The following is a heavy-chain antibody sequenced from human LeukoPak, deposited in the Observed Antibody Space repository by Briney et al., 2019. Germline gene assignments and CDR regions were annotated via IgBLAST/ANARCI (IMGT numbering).Heavy chain of an antibody. CDR3: ARDEGRGYYTSDY. V-gene: IGHV3-20*04. Sequence: GSLRLSCGAPVPTFVDYGMAWVRQAPGKGLEWVSGINWNGGSTGYADSVKGRFTISSDNAKNSLYLQMNSLRAEDTALYYCARDEGRGYYTSDYWGQGTLVTVSS. CDR2: INWNGGST. J-gene: IGHJ4*02. CDR1: VPTFVDYG. D-gene: IGHD3-3*01.